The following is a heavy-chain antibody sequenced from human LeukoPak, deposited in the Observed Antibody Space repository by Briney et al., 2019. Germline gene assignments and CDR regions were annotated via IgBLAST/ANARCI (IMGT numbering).Heavy chain of an antibody. Sequence: SQTLSLTCTVSGGSISSGVYCWSWIRQRPGEGLQWIGYICSSGSACYNASLKSRVSMSTDTSNNQFSLKLNSVTAADTAVYYCARDGGGSLHGMDVWGQGTTVTVSS. J-gene: IGHJ6*02. V-gene: IGHV4-31*03. CDR2: ICSSGSA. D-gene: IGHD2-15*01. CDR1: GGSISSGVYC. CDR3: ARDGGGSLHGMDV.